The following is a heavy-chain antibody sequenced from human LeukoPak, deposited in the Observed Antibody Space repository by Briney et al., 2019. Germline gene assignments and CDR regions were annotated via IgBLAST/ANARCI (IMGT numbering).Heavy chain of an antibody. CDR3: AKASGPCSSTSCYTGLDY. CDR1: GFALRSYG. CDR2: IRYDGSNK. Sequence: GGSLRGSSAESGFALRSYGMHWVRQALGKGLEWVAFIRYDGSNKYYADSVKGRFTISRDNSKNTLYLQMNSLRAEDTAVYYCAKASGPCSSTSCYTGLDYWGQGTLVTVSS. J-gene: IGHJ4*02. D-gene: IGHD2-2*02. V-gene: IGHV3-30*02.